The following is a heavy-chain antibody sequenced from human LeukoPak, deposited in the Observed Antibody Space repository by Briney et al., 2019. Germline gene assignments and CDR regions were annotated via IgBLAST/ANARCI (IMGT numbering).Heavy chain of an antibody. Sequence: GGSLRLSCAASGFTFSSNWMHWVRHVPGKGLEWVALINPDGSRIGYADSVKGRFTISRDNAKNTLSLQMNSLRVEDTAVYYCVPADKQWGQGTLVTVSS. CDR2: INPDGSRI. CDR3: VPADKQ. V-gene: IGHV3-74*01. CDR1: GFTFSSNW. J-gene: IGHJ4*02.